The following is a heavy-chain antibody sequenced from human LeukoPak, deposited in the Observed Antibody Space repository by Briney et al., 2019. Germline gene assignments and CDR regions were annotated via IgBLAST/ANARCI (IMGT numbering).Heavy chain of an antibody. CDR1: GYTFTTYG. D-gene: IGHD4-17*01. CDR3: ARDPSGGDYAASLDY. J-gene: IGHJ4*02. V-gene: IGHV1-18*01. Sequence: ASVKVSCKASGYTFTTYGISWVRQAPGQGLEWMGWISGSNGNTHYAQKFQGRVTMTRDTSTSTVYMELSSLRSEDTAVYYCARDPSGGDYAASLDYWGQGTLVTVSS. CDR2: ISGSNGNT.